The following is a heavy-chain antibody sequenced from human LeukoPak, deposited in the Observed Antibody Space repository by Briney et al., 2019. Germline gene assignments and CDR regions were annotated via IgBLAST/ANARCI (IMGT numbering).Heavy chain of an antibody. CDR1: RFTFSNHY. D-gene: IGHD1-26*01. CDR3: AKSRWETYAVRAFDI. V-gene: IGHV3-7*03. J-gene: IGHJ3*02. CDR2: IKPDGSET. Sequence: GGSLRLSCVASRFTFSNHYMSWVRQAPGKGLEWVATIKPDGSETFYVDSVKGRFTVSRDNSKNALYLQMNSLRAEDTAVYYCAKSRWETYAVRAFDIWGQGTMVTVSS.